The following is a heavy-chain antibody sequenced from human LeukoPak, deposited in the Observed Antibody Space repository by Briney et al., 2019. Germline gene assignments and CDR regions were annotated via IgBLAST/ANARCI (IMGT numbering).Heavy chain of an antibody. CDR3: AKPRGSCSSTSCYIDAFDI. J-gene: IGHJ3*02. CDR2: ISGSGGST. CDR1: GFTFSSYA. V-gene: IGHV3-23*01. D-gene: IGHD2-2*01. Sequence: GGSLRLSCAASGFTFSSYAMSWVRQAPGKGLVWVSAISGSGGSTYYADSVKGRFTISRDNSKNTLYLQMNSLRAEDTAVYYCAKPRGSCSSTSCYIDAFDIWGQGTMVTVSS.